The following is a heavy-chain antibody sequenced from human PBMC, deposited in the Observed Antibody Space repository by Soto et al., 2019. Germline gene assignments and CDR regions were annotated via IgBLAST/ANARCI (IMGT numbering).Heavy chain of an antibody. Sequence: QVQLQESGPGLVKPSQTLSLTCTVSGGSISSGGYYWSWIRQHPGKGLEWIGYIYYSGSTYYNPSLKSRVTISVDTSRNQFSLKLSSVTAAATAVYYCSGYYYGPDAFDIWGQGTMVTVSS. D-gene: IGHD3-10*01. CDR3: SGYYYGPDAFDI. CDR1: GGSISSGGYY. J-gene: IGHJ3*02. CDR2: IYYSGST. V-gene: IGHV4-31*03.